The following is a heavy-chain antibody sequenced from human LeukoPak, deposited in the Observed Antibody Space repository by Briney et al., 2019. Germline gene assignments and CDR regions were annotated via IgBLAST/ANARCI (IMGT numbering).Heavy chain of an antibody. CDR3: ARLAALVTLDY. J-gene: IGHJ4*02. CDR1: GGSFSGYY. Sequence: SETLSLTCAVYGGSFSGYYWSWIRQPPGKGLEWIGEINHSGSTNYNSPLKSRVTISVDTSKNQFSLKLRSVTAADTAVYYCARLAALVTLDYWGQGTLVTVSS. CDR2: INHSGST. V-gene: IGHV4-34*01. D-gene: IGHD5-18*01.